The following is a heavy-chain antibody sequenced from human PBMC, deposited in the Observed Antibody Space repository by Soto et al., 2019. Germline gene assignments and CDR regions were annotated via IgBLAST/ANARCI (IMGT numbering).Heavy chain of an antibody. CDR1: GFTFSTYG. V-gene: IGHV3-33*01. J-gene: IGHJ6*01. CDR2: IWYDGSKI. CDR3: ARPLEQHQLGFAMDV. D-gene: IGHD6-13*01. Sequence: GWSLRLSCAASGFTFSTYGMHWVRQAPGKGLEWVAVIWYDGSKIYYADSVKGRFTISRDNSKSTLYLQMNSLRAEDTAVYYCARPLEQHQLGFAMDVCGQGSSVTVAS.